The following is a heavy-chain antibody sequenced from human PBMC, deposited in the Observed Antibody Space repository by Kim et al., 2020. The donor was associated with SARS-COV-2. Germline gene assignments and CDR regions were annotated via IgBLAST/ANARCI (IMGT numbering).Heavy chain of an antibody. Sequence: YYADSVKGRFTISRKNSKNTLYLQMNSLRAEDTAVYYCARDTRDYYGMDVWGQGTTVTVSS. CDR3: ARDTRDYYGMDV. J-gene: IGHJ6*02. V-gene: IGHV3-33*01.